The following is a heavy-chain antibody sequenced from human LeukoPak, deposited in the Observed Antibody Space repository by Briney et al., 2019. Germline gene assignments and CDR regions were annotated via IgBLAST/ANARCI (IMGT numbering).Heavy chain of an antibody. D-gene: IGHD3-22*01. J-gene: IGHJ4*02. CDR3: ADAYYYDSSGYAAFDY. V-gene: IGHV4-34*01. CDR1: GGSFSGYY. Sequence: SETLSLTCAVYGGSFSGYYWTWIRQPPGKGLEWIGEINRGGSTVYNPSLKSRVTISVDTSKNQFSLKLSSVTAADTAVYYCADAYYYDSSGYAAFDYWGQGTLVTVSS. CDR2: INRGGST.